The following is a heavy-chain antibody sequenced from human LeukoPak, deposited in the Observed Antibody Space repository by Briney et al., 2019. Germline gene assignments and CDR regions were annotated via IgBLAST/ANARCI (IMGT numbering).Heavy chain of an antibody. J-gene: IGHJ5*02. CDR1: GYTFINYG. V-gene: IGHV1-18*01. D-gene: IGHD2-2*01. CDR2: ISPYNGKT. Sequence: GASVKVSCKASGYTFINYGSGWGRQAPGQGLECMGWISPYNGKTKYAQNLQGRVTMTTDTSTSTAYLALRRLPFDDTAVYYCARLPTIVAPAWTHQPLDLWGKGNLVLVSS. CDR3: ARLPTIVAPAWTHQPLDL.